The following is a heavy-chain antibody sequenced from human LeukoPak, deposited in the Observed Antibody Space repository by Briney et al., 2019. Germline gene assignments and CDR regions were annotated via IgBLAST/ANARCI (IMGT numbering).Heavy chain of an antibody. J-gene: IGHJ4*02. CDR3: AREDVDVETTTVSFDY. Sequence: SETLSLTCAVYGGSFSGYYWSWIRQPPGKGLEWIGRIYVSGSTSYNPSLKSRVAMSVDTSKNQFSLKLRYVTAADTAVYYCAREDVDVETTTVSFDYWGQGTLVTVSS. D-gene: IGHD5-18*01. V-gene: IGHV4-4*07. CDR2: IYVSGST. CDR1: GGSFSGYY.